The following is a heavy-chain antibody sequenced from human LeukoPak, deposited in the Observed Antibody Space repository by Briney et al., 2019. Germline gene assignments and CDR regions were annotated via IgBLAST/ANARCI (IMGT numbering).Heavy chain of an antibody. V-gene: IGHV1-46*01. D-gene: IGHD3-3*01. CDR3: ARGENDFWSGFQH. Sequence: ASVKVSCKASGYTFTSYSLHWVRQAPGQGLEWMAIINPSGGSTSYAQKFQGRVTMMRDTSTTTVYMELSSLRSEDTAVYYCARGENDFWSGFQHWGQGTLVTVSS. CDR2: INPSGGST. J-gene: IGHJ1*01. CDR1: GYTFTSYS.